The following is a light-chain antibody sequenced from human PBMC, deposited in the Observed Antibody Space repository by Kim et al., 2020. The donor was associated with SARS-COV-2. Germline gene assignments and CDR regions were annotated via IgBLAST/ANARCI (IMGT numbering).Light chain of an antibody. V-gene: IGKV3-15*01. CDR2: GAS. J-gene: IGKJ5*01. CDR3: QQYNNWPPVT. CDR1: QGVSTN. Sequence: EIVMTQSPVTLSVSPGDRANLSCRASQGVSTNLAWFQQKPGQAPRLLIYGASTRATGIPARFSGTGSGTEFTLTISSLQSEDFAVYYCQQYNNWPPVTFGQGTRLEIK.